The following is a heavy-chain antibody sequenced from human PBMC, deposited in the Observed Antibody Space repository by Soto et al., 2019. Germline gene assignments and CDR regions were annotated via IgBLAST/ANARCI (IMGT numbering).Heavy chain of an antibody. D-gene: IGHD5-18*01. CDR1: GYTFTSYG. CDR3: ARDWVADTAMDNDAFDI. CDR2: ISAYNGNT. Sequence: GASVKVSCKASGYTFTSYGISWVRQAPGQGLEWMGWISAYNGNTNYTQKLQGRVTMTTDTSTSTAYMELRSLRSDDTAVYYCARDWVADTAMDNDAFDIWGQGTMVTVSS. V-gene: IGHV1-18*01. J-gene: IGHJ3*02.